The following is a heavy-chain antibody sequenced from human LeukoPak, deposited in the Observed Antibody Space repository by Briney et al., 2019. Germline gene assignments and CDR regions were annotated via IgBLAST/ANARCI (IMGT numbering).Heavy chain of an antibody. Sequence: PGGSLRLSCAASGFTFSSYWMHWVRQAPGKGLVWVSRINSDGSSTSYADSVKGRFTISRDNAKNTLYLQMNSLRAEDTAVYYCASPPLYDSSGYYDDYWGQGTLVTVSS. CDR3: ASPPLYDSSGYYDDY. CDR1: GFTFSSYW. V-gene: IGHV3-74*01. J-gene: IGHJ4*02. CDR2: INSDGSST. D-gene: IGHD3-22*01.